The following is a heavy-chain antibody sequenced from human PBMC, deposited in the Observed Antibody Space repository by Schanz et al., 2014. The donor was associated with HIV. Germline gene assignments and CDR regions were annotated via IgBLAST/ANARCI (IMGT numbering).Heavy chain of an antibody. D-gene: IGHD6-19*01. CDR2: ISDSGDGT. CDR1: GFAFSNYA. J-gene: IGHJ4*02. V-gene: IGHV3-23*04. Sequence: VQLVESGGGVVQPGGSLRLSCAASGFAFSNYAMTWVRQAPGKGLEWVSTISDSGDGTYYADSMKGRVTISRDNSKNILYLQMNSLRAEDTALYYCSKATSGSRGWYTGSDWGQGTLVTVSS. CDR3: SKATSGSRGWYTGSD.